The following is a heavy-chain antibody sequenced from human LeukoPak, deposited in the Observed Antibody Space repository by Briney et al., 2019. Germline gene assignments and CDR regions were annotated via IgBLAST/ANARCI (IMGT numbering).Heavy chain of an antibody. D-gene: IGHD5-18*01. CDR2: ISYDGSNK. V-gene: IGHV3-30*04. CDR1: GFTFSSYA. CDR3: AGEGYSYGYDY. Sequence: GRSLRLSCAASGFTFSSYAMHWVRQAPGKGLEWVAVISYDGSNKYYADSVKDRFTISRDNSKNTLYLQMNSLRAEDTAVYYCAGEGYSYGYDYWGQGTLVTVSS. J-gene: IGHJ4*02.